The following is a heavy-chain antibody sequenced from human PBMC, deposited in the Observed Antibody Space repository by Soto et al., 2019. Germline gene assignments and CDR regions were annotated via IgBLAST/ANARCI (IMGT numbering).Heavy chain of an antibody. V-gene: IGHV4-39*01. CDR2: IYYSGST. CDR3: ARHAEGSGYDFTRYNWFDP. CDR1: GGSISSSSYY. Sequence: QLQLQESGPGLVKPSETLSLTCTVSGGSISSSSYYWGWIRQPPGKGLEWIGSIYYSGSTYYNPSLKSRVTISVDTSKNQFSLKLSSVTAADTAVYYCARHAEGSGYDFTRYNWFDPWGQGTLVTVSS. J-gene: IGHJ5*02. D-gene: IGHD5-12*01.